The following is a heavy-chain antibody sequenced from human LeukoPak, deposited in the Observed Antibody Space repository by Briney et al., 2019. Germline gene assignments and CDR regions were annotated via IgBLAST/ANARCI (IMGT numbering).Heavy chain of an antibody. D-gene: IGHD5-18*01. CDR1: GYSFSYSW. CDR3: AREGGAYNYGSEDY. Sequence: GESLKISSQASGYSFSYSWIGWVRQMPGKGLEWMRIIYPDNSDTRYSPSFQGQVTISADKSISTAYLQWSSLKASDTAMYYCAREGGAYNYGSEDYWGQGTLVTVSS. J-gene: IGHJ4*02. CDR2: IYPDNSDT. V-gene: IGHV5-51*01.